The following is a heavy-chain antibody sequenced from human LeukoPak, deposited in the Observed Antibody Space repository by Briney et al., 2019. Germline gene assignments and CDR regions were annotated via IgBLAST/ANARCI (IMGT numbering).Heavy chain of an antibody. Sequence: TGGSLRLSCAASGFTFSNYVMSWVRQAPGKWLEWVSTITLSGDTTYNADSVKGRFTISRDNAKNSLYLQMNSLRTEDTAVYYCAKGPLYGIAYYYYYMDVWGKGTTVTVSS. D-gene: IGHD2/OR15-2a*01. J-gene: IGHJ6*03. CDR2: ITLSGDTT. CDR1: GFTFSNYV. V-gene: IGHV3-23*01. CDR3: AKGPLYGIAYYYYYMDV.